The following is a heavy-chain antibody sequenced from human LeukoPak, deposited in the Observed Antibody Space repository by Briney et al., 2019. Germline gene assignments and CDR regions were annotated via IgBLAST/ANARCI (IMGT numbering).Heavy chain of an antibody. V-gene: IGHV4-39*02. Sequence: SETLSLTCTVSGGSISSSSYYWGWIRQPPGKGLDWIGNIYYSGSTYYNPALKSRVTMSVDTSKNHFSLKLSSLTAADTAVYYCARRRGYDHFDYWGQGTLVTVSS. J-gene: IGHJ4*02. CDR1: GGSISSSSYY. CDR3: ARRRGYDHFDY. D-gene: IGHD5-12*01. CDR2: IYYSGST.